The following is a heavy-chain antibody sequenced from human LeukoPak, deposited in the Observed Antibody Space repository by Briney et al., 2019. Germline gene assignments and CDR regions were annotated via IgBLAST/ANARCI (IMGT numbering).Heavy chain of an antibody. V-gene: IGHV3-23*01. CDR1: GNYW. Sequence: PGGSLRLSCAASGNYWMHWVRQAPGKGLVWVSVLSGSGGDTYYADSVRGRFTISRDNSKNTLYLQMNSLRADDTAVYYCAKGGWLDCWGQGTLVTVSS. J-gene: IGHJ5*01. D-gene: IGHD3-16*01. CDR3: AKGGWLDC. CDR2: LSGSGGDT.